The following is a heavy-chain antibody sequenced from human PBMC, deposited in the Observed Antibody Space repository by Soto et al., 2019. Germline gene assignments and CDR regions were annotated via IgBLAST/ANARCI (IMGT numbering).Heavy chain of an antibody. J-gene: IGHJ5*02. CDR2: IYYSGST. V-gene: IGHV4-30-4*01. Sequence: SETLSLTCTVSGGSISSGDYYWSWIRQPPGKGLEWIGYIYYSGSTYYNPSLKSRVTISVDTSKNQFSLKLSSVTAADTAVYYCARDIGPGDYDSSGSVWFDPWGQGTLVTVSS. D-gene: IGHD3-22*01. CDR3: ARDIGPGDYDSSGSVWFDP. CDR1: GGSISSGDYY.